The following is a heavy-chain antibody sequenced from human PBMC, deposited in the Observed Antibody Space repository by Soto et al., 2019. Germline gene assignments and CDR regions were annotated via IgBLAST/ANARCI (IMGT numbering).Heavy chain of an antibody. CDR3: ARRVTIFGVAMSWFDP. CDR1: GVSISSYY. V-gene: IGHV4-59*08. Sequence: SETLSLTCTVSGVSISSYYWSWIRQPPGKGLEWIGYIYYSGSTNYNPTLKSRVTISVDTSKNQFSLKLSSVTAADTAVYYCARRVTIFGVAMSWFDPWGQGTLVTVSS. J-gene: IGHJ5*02. CDR2: IYYSGST. D-gene: IGHD3-3*01.